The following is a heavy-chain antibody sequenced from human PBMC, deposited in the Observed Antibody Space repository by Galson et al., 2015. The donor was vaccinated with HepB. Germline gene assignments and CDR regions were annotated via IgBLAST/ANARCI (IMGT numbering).Heavy chain of an antibody. CDR3: ARDYSSGWSGYYYYGMDV. CDR2: MNPDSGNT. Sequence: SVKVSCKASGYTFTSYDINWVRQATGQGLEWMGWMNPDSGNTGYAQKFQGRVTMTRNTSISTAYMELSSLRSEDTAVYYCARDYSSGWSGYYYYGMDVWGQGTRSPSP. V-gene: IGHV1-8*01. J-gene: IGHJ6*02. CDR1: GYTFTSYD. D-gene: IGHD6-19*01.